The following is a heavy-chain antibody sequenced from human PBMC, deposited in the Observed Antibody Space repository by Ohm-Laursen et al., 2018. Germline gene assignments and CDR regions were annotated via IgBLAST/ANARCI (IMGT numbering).Heavy chain of an antibody. CDR1: GFTFSISG. CDR2: ISVSGSST. Sequence: SLRLSCAASGFTFSISGMTWVRQAPGKGLEWVSGISVSGSSTDYADSVKGRFTISRDNSKNTLYLQMNSLRAEDTAVYYCAKASGIVVVPAAVHHPIDYWGQGTLVTVSS. D-gene: IGHD2-2*01. J-gene: IGHJ4*02. CDR3: AKASGIVVVPAAVHHPIDY. V-gene: IGHV3-23*01.